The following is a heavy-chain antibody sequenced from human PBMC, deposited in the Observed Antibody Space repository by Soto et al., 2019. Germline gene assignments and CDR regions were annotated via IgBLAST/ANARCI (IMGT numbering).Heavy chain of an antibody. V-gene: IGHV1-18*01. J-gene: IGHJ6*02. CDR3: ARDGVGGGAAGISYYQNGLDV. D-gene: IGHD6-13*01. CDR1: GYIFSNHG. CDR2: ISTDNGNT. Sequence: QVQLVQSGAEVKKPGASVKVSCQASGYIFSNHGISWVRQAPGQGLEWMGWISTDNGNTESAGKLQGRVTMTTDIPTSTAYMELSSLRSDHTAMYYCARDGVGGGAAGISYYQNGLDVWGQGTTVTVSS.